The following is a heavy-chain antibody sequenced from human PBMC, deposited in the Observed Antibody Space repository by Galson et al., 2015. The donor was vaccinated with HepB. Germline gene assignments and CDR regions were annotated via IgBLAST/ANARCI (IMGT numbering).Heavy chain of an antibody. Sequence: SLRLSCAASGFTFSSYSMNWVRQAPGNGLEWVSYISSSSSTIYYADSVKGRFTISRDNAKNSLYLQMNSLRAEDTAVYYCARRPRWELTYYYYYGMDVWGQGTTVTVSS. CDR2: ISSSSSTI. CDR1: GFTFSSYS. CDR3: ARRPRWELTYYYYYGMDV. D-gene: IGHD1-26*01. V-gene: IGHV3-48*04. J-gene: IGHJ6*02.